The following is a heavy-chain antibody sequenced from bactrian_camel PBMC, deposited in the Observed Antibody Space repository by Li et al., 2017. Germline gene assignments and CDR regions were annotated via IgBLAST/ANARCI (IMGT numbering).Heavy chain of an antibody. CDR1: GYTFNTY. Sequence: HLQLVESGGGSVQAGGSVRLSCAASGYTFNTYSWFRQAPGQEREGVAAIDTGDGSTYYLNSVEGRFTISRDNAKNTLYLQINSLKPEDSATYYCAAGQGVGWCLDVIRVGAEPDFDYWGHGTQVTVS. CDR2: IDTGDGST. J-gene: IGHJ6*01. CDR3: AAGQGVGWCLDVIRVGAEPDFDY. D-gene: IGHD5*01. V-gene: IGHV3S28*01.